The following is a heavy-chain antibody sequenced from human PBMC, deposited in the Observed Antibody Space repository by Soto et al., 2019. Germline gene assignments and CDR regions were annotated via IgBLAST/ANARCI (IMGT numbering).Heavy chain of an antibody. Sequence: EVQLVESGGGLVQPGRSLRLSCVGSGFDFDDHAMSWVRQAPGKGLEWVSGISWNGAFTGYANSVRGRFTISRDDAKNSLFLQMNSLRPEDTAFYYCTRDIFRTITTVDFWGQGTLVTVSS. CDR2: ISWNGAFT. CDR1: GFDFDDHA. V-gene: IGHV3-9*01. CDR3: TRDIFRTITTVDF. D-gene: IGHD4-4*01. J-gene: IGHJ4*02.